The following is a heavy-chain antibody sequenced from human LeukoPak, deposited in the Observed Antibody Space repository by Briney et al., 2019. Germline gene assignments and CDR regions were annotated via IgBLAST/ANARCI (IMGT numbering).Heavy chain of an antibody. D-gene: IGHD5-24*01. Sequence: ASVKVSCKASGYTFTSYDINRVRQAPGQGLEWMGWMNPNSGNTGYAQKFQGRVTMTRNTSISTAYMELSSLRSEDTAVYYCARRENYYYYYGMDVWGQGTTVTVSS. CDR3: ARRENYYYYYGMDV. V-gene: IGHV1-8*01. J-gene: IGHJ6*02. CDR2: MNPNSGNT. CDR1: GYTFTSYD.